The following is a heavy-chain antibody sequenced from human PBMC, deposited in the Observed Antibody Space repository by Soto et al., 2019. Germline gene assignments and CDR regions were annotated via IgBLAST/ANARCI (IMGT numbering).Heavy chain of an antibody. CDR2: MYSSGST. Sequence: QVQLQESGPGLVKPSETLSLTCTVSGGSISTSSWNWIRQPAGKGLAWIGRMYSSGSTKYNPSLNSQVTMSIDTSRNQFSLKLNSVTAADTAVYYCAKRWREAREPVADNWLDPWGQGIRVIVSS. V-gene: IGHV4-4*07. J-gene: IGHJ5*02. D-gene: IGHD2-2*01. CDR1: GGSISTSS. CDR3: AKRWREAREPVADNWLDP.